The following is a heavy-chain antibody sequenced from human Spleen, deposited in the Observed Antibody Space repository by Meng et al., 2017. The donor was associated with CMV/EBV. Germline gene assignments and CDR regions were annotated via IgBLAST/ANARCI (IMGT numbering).Heavy chain of an antibody. CDR2: ISSNGGST. J-gene: IGHJ3*02. D-gene: IGHD5-24*01. V-gene: IGHV3-64*02. CDR3: ARDLVLESDAFDI. CDR1: GFTFSSYA. Sequence: GESLKISCAASGFTFSSYAMHWVRQAPGKGLEYVSAISSNGGSTYYADSVKGRFTISRDNSKNTLYLQMGSLRAEDMAVYYCARDLVLESDAFDIWGQGTMVTVSS.